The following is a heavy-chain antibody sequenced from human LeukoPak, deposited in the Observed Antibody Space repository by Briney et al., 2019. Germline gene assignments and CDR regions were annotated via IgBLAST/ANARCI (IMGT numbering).Heavy chain of an antibody. J-gene: IGHJ6*03. CDR3: AKQLVVAGYYYYYYMDV. CDR2: IYTSGST. D-gene: IGHD6-19*01. V-gene: IGHV4-4*09. CDR1: GGSISRNY. Sequence: SETLSLTCTVSGGSISRNYWSWIRQPPGKGLEWIGYIYTSGSTNYNPSLKSRVTKSGDTSKNQFSLKLSSVTAADTAVYYCAKQLVVAGYYYYYYMDVWGEGTTVTVSS.